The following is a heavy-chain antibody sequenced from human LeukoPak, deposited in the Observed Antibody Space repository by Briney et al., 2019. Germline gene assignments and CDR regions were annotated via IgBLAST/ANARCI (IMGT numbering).Heavy chain of an antibody. D-gene: IGHD1-26*01. CDR2: IWYDGSSK. V-gene: IGHV3-33*06. CDR1: GFTFSSCG. Sequence: GGSLRLSCAASGFTFSSCGMHWVRQAPGKGLEWVAVIWYDGSSKYYADSVKGRFTISRDNSKNTLYLQMNSLRAEDTAVCYCAKDQVGATYYFDYWGQGTLVTVSS. J-gene: IGHJ4*02. CDR3: AKDQVGATYYFDY.